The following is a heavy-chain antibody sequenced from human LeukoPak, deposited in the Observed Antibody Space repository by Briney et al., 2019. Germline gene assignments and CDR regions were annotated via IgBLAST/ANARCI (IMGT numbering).Heavy chain of an antibody. D-gene: IGHD5-12*01. CDR3: SRRPGATTKGYFDS. J-gene: IGHJ4*02. V-gene: IGHV3-30*09. Sequence: STDGHYQYYADSVKGRFAVSRDNSKNMLYLQMNSLIADDTAVYYCSRRPGATTKGYFDSWGQGTLVTVSS. CDR2: STDGHYQ.